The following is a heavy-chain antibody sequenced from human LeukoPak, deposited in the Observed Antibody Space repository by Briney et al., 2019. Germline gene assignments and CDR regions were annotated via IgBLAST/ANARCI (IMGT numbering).Heavy chain of an antibody. Sequence: GGSLRLSCAASGFTFSSYAMSWVRRAPGKGLEWVSAISGSGGSTYYADSVKGRFTISRDNSKNTLYLQMNSLRAEDTAVYYCAKDPYSKWEPSYYFDYWGQGTLVTVSS. CDR3: AKDPYSKWEPSYYFDY. D-gene: IGHD1-26*01. CDR2: ISGSGGST. J-gene: IGHJ4*02. V-gene: IGHV3-23*01. CDR1: GFTFSSYA.